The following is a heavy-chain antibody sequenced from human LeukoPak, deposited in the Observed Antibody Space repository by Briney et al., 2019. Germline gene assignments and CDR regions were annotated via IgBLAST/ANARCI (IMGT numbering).Heavy chain of an antibody. CDR2: ITNDGSST. J-gene: IGHJ4*02. D-gene: IGHD6-13*01. Sequence: GGSLRLSCAASGLTFSSHWMHWVRQAPGKGLVWVSRITNDGSSTTYADSVKGRFTISRDNSKNTLYLQMNSLRAEDTAVYYCARAEYSSSWLFDYWGQGTLVTVSS. V-gene: IGHV3-74*01. CDR1: GLTFSSHW. CDR3: ARAEYSSSWLFDY.